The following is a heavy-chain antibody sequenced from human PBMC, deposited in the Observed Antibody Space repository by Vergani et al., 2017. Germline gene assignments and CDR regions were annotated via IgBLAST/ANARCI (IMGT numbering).Heavy chain of an antibody. CDR2: ISGQNFRT. V-gene: IGHV3-23*04. D-gene: IGHD3-10*01. J-gene: IGHJ4*02. CDR3: AKTSQYGSGSYSDY. CDR1: GFTFRSHG. Sequence: VRLVESGGGVVQSGGSLRLSCAASGFTFRSHGMHWVRQAPGKGLEWVSGISGQNFRTHYADSVKGRFTISRDDSKNTVYLQINSLRAEDTAVYYCAKTSQYGSGSYSDYWGQGTLVTVSS.